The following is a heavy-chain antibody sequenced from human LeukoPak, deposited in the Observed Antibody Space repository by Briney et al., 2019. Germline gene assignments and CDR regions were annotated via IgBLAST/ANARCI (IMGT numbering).Heavy chain of an antibody. V-gene: IGHV1-46*01. D-gene: IGHD3-22*01. Sequence: ASVKVSCKASGYTFISYYMHWVRQAPGQGLEWMGIINPSGGSTSYAQKFQGRVTMTRDTSTSTVYMELSSLRSEDTAVYYCARGGGRYYDSSGYYYIDYGMDVWGQGTTVTVSS. J-gene: IGHJ6*02. CDR3: ARGGGRYYDSSGYYYIDYGMDV. CDR2: INPSGGST. CDR1: GYTFISYY.